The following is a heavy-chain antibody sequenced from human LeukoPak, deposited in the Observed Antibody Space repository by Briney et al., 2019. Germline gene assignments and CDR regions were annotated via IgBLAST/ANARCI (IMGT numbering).Heavy chain of an antibody. D-gene: IGHD3-10*01. CDR3: AREVGKDYGSGSYWYYYYYYMDV. CDR2: IYHSGTT. Sequence: SETLSLTCTVSGYSISSGYYWGWIRQPPGKGLEWIGNIYHSGTTYYNPSLKSRVTISVDTSKNQFSLKLSSVTAADTAVYYCAREVGKDYGSGSYWYYYYYYMDVWGKGATVTISS. J-gene: IGHJ6*03. CDR1: GYSISSGYY. V-gene: IGHV4-38-2*02.